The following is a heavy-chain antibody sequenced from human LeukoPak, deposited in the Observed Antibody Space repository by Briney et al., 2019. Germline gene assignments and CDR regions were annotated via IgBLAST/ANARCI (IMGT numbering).Heavy chain of an antibody. CDR2: INPSGGST. CDR1: GYTFTSYY. CDR3: ARGKDYYGSGSPNTRGHLDY. D-gene: IGHD3-10*01. V-gene: IGHV1-46*01. Sequence: GASVKVSCKASGYTFTSYYMHWVRQAPGQGLEWMGIINPSGGSTSYAQKFQGRVTMTRDTSTSTVYMELSSLRSEDTAVYYCARGKDYYGSGSPNTRGHLDYWGQGTLVTVSS. J-gene: IGHJ4*02.